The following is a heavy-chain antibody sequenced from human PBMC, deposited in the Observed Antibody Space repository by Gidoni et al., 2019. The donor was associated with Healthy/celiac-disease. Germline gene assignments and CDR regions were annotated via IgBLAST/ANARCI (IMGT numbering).Heavy chain of an antibody. Sequence: QVQLQSSVPGLVKPSEPLSLTCTVSGGSISSYYWSWIRQPPGKGLEWIGYIYYSGSTNYNPSLKSRVTISVDTSKNQFSLKLSSVTAADTAVYYCSRQYCSGGSCPFDYWGQGTLVTVSS. CDR2: IYYSGST. J-gene: IGHJ4*02. CDR3: SRQYCSGGSCPFDY. D-gene: IGHD2-15*01. V-gene: IGHV4-59*01. CDR1: GGSISSYY.